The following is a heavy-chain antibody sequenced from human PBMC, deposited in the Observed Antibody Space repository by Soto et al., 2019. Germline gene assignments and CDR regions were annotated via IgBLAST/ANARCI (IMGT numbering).Heavy chain of an antibody. CDR2: INRSGST. V-gene: IGHV4-34*01. D-gene: IGHD3-9*01. CDR3: ARYYDIFDY. Sequence: SETLSLTCAVYGGSFSGYYWSWIRQPPGKGLEWIGEINRSGSTNYNPSLKSRVTISADTSKNQFSLRLSSVTAADTAVYYCARYYDIFDYWGQGTLVTVSS. CDR1: GGSFSGYY. J-gene: IGHJ4*02.